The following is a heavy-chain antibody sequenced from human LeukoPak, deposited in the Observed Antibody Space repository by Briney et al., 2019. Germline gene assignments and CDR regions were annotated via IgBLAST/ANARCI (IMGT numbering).Heavy chain of an antibody. CDR3: ARALAPYCSGGSCYYFDY. J-gene: IGHJ4*02. CDR2: ISAYNGNT. D-gene: IGHD2-15*01. V-gene: IGHV1-18*01. Sequence: ASVKVSCKASGYTFTSYGISWVRQAPGQGLEWMGWISAYNGNTNYAQKLQGRVTMTTDTSTSTAYMELRSRRSDDTAVYYCARALAPYCSGGSCYYFDYWGQGTLVTVSS. CDR1: GYTFTSYG.